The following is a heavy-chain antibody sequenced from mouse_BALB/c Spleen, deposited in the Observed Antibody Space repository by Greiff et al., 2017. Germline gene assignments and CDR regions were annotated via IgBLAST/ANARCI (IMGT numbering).Heavy chain of an antibody. CDR1: GYTFTSYW. CDR3: TRWEYGAWFAY. V-gene: IGHV1-5*01. CDR2: IYPGNSDT. D-gene: IGHD2-10*02. J-gene: IGHJ3*01. Sequence: EVQLQQSGTVLARPGASVKMSCKASGYTFTSYWMHWVKQRPGQGLEWIGAIYPGNSDTSYNQKFKGKAKLTAVTSTSTAYMELSSLTNEDSAVYYCTRWEYGAWFAYWGQGTLVTVSA.